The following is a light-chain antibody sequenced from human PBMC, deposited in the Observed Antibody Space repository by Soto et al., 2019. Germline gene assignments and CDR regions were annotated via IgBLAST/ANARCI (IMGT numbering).Light chain of an antibody. CDR3: QQYGSPTPWT. Sequence: WPQSPQPLSFSPAERATLSCRASQSVSTIYLACYPHKPFHAPRLLIYGASGRATGIPDRFSGSGCGTDFTLAISRREAEHFSGYYFQQYGSPTPWTFGQGTKV. J-gene: IGKJ1*01. V-gene: IGKV3-20*01. CDR1: QSVSTIY. CDR2: GAS.